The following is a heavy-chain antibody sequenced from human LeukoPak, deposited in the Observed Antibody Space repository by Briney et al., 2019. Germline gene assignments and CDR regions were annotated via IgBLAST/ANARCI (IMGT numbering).Heavy chain of an antibody. CDR3: ASQLLTGYMPDY. CDR1: GYTFTGYY. Sequence: ASVKVSCKASGYTFTGYYMHWVRQAPGQGLEWMGWISPNSGGTNYAQKFQGRVTMTRDTSISTAYMELSRLRSDDTAVYYCASQLLTGYMPDYWGQGTLVTVSS. V-gene: IGHV1-2*02. CDR2: ISPNSGGT. D-gene: IGHD3-9*01. J-gene: IGHJ4*02.